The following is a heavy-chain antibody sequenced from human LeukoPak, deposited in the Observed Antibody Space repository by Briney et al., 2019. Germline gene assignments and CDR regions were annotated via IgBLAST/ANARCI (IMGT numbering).Heavy chain of an antibody. Sequence: GGSLRLSCAASGFTFSSYGMHWVRQAPGKGLEWVAVITYHGSNKYYADSVKGRFTISRDNSKNTLYLQMNSLRAEDTAVHHRATALYRGKRWLHHRRGDDAFDIWGQGTMVTVSS. CDR1: GFTFSSYG. D-gene: IGHD5-24*01. CDR3: ATALYRGKRWLHHRRGDDAFDI. V-gene: IGHV3-30*03. J-gene: IGHJ3*02. CDR2: ITYHGSNK.